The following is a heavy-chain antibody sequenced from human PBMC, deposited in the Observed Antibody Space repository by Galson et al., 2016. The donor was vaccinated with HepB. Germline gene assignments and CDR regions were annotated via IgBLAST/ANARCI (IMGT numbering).Heavy chain of an antibody. V-gene: IGHV3-48*02. CDR1: GFTFSSYS. J-gene: IGHJ4*02. D-gene: IGHD3-10*01. CDR3: ARDLITMVRGVNYPFDY. CDR2: ISVSGCTT. Sequence: SLRLSCAASGFTFSSYSLNWVRQAPGKGLEWVSYISVSGCTTYYADSVKGRFTISRDNAKNSLYLQMNSLRDEDTAVYYCARDLITMVRGVNYPFDYWGQGTLVTVSS.